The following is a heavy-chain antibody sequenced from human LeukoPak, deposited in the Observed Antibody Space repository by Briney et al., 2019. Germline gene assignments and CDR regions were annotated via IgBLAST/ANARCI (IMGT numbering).Heavy chain of an antibody. D-gene: IGHD6-6*01. J-gene: IGHJ4*02. CDR1: GGSFSGYY. V-gene: IGHV4-34*01. CDR2: INHSGST. Sequence: TSQTLSLTCAVYGGSFSGYYWGWIRQPPGKGLEWIGEINHSGSTNYNPSLKSRVTISVDTSKNQFSLKLSSVTAADTAVYYCARGLSGLLTSIAARLRFDYWGQGTLVTVSS. CDR3: ARGLSGLLTSIAARLRFDY.